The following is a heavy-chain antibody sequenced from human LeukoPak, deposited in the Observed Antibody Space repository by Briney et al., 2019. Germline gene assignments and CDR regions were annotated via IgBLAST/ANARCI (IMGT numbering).Heavy chain of an antibody. J-gene: IGHJ4*02. CDR2: INGDGSSA. Sequence: GGSLRLSCVASGFTFSNYWMHWVRQAPGKGLVWVSRINGDGSSASYADFVKGRSTISRDNAKNTLYLQMNSLRADDTAVFYCARGLNSYCGGDCYSPGYWGQGTLVTVSS. CDR1: GFTFSNYW. CDR3: ARGLNSYCGGDCYSPGY. D-gene: IGHD2-21*02. V-gene: IGHV3-74*01.